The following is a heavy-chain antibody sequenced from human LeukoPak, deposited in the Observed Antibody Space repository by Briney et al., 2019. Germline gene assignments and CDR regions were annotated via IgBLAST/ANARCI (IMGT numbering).Heavy chain of an antibody. D-gene: IGHD4-11*01. CDR2: LSASGART. CDR3: AKEQTTVTTWGDGGY. CDR1: AFTFSSYG. Sequence: GVSLGLSCVASAFTFSSYGMSWVPQAPGKGLEWVSALSASGARTYYADSVKGRFTISRHNFRNTLYLQMNSLRAGDTAVFYCAKEQTTVTTWGDGGYWGQETLVTVSS. J-gene: IGHJ4*02. V-gene: IGHV3-23*01.